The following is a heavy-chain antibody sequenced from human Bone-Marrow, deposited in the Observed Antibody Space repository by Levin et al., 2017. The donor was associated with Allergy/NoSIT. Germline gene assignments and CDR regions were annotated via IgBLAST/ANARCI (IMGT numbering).Heavy chain of an antibody. V-gene: IGHV3-30*18. CDR2: ISYDGDKE. Sequence: QTGGSLRLSCAASGFMFSTYAMHWVRQAPGEGLEWVAAISYDGDKEYYADPVKGRFTISRDNSKNTLYLQMNSLTAEDTGVYLCAKVRAHYCTGGACFQLFDSWGRGTLVTVSS. D-gene: IGHD2-8*02. CDR3: AKVRAHYCTGGACFQLFDS. CDR1: GFMFSTYA. J-gene: IGHJ4*02.